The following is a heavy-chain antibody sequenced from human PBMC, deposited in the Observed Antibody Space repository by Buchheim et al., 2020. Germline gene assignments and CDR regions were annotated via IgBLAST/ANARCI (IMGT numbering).Heavy chain of an antibody. V-gene: IGHV4-39*01. CDR3: ARHFEPRIAARGLDY. J-gene: IGHJ4*02. CDR1: GGSISSSSYY. CDR2: IYYSGST. Sequence: QLQLQESGPGLVKPSETLSLTCTVSGGSISSSSYYWGWIRQPPGKGLEWIGSIYYSGSTYYNPSLKSRVTISVDTSKNQFSLKLSSVTAADTAVYYCARHFEPRIAARGLDYWGQGTL. D-gene: IGHD6-6*01.